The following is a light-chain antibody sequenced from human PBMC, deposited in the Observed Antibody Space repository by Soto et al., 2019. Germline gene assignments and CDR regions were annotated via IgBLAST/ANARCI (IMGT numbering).Light chain of an antibody. J-gene: IGKJ3*01. V-gene: IGKV1-33*01. CDR1: QDIRKY. CDR3: QHYDNLPPFT. Sequence: DIQMTQSPSSLSASVGDRVTITCQASQDIRKYLNWYQQKPGRAPKLLIYGASNLETGVPSRFSGSGYGTDCTFTISSLQPEDIAAYFCQHYDNLPPFTFGPGTTVAIK. CDR2: GAS.